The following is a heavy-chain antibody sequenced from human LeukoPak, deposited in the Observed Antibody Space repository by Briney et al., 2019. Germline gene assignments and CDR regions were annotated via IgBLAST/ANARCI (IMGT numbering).Heavy chain of an antibody. V-gene: IGHV3-30*04. D-gene: IGHD3-22*01. CDR2: ISYDGSNK. CDR1: GFTFSSYA. Sequence: GRSLRLSCAASGFTFSSYAMYWVRQAPGKGLEWVAVISYDGSNKYYADPVKGRFTISRDNSKNTLYLQMNSLRAEDTAVYYCARDPTNYYDSSGYYYWGQGTLVTVSS. J-gene: IGHJ4*02. CDR3: ARDPTNYYDSSGYYY.